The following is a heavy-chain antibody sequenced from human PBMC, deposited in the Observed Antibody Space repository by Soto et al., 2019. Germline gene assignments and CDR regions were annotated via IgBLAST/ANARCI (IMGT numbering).Heavy chain of an antibody. CDR1: GFTFSSYE. Sequence: EVQLVESGGGLVQPGGSLRLSCAASGFTFSSYEMNWVRQAPGKGLEWVSYISSSGSTIYYADSVKGRFTISRDNAKNSLYLQMNSLRAEDTAVYYCASAQLRYLFDYWGQGTLVTVSS. CDR3: ASAQLRYLFDY. D-gene: IGHD1-1*01. J-gene: IGHJ4*02. CDR2: ISSSGSTI. V-gene: IGHV3-48*03.